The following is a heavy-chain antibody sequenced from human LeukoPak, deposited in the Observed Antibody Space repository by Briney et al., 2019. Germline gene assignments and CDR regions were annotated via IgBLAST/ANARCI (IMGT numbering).Heavy chain of an antibody. J-gene: IGHJ6*04. V-gene: IGHV3-30*04. Sequence: GGSLRLSCAASGFTFSSYAMHWVRQAPGKVLEWVAVISYDGSNKYYADSVKGRFTISRDNSKNTLYLQMNSLRAEDTAVYYCARENGRSGYCSGGSCSGGMDVWGKGTTVTVSS. CDR1: GFTFSSYA. D-gene: IGHD2-15*01. CDR2: ISYDGSNK. CDR3: ARENGRSGYCSGGSCSGGMDV.